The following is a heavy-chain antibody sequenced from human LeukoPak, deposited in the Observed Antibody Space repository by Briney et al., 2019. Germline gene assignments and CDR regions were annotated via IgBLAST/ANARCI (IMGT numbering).Heavy chain of an antibody. CDR3: ARVRSYCTNGVCYWDLDY. Sequence: ASVKVSCKASGYTFTDYYMEWVRQAPGQGLEWMGCINPNSGGTNYAQKFQGRVTMTRDTSISTAYMELSRLRSDDTAVYYCARVRSYCTNGVCYWDLDYWGQGTLVTVSS. J-gene: IGHJ4*02. V-gene: IGHV1-2*02. CDR2: INPNSGGT. CDR1: GYTFTDYY. D-gene: IGHD2-8*01.